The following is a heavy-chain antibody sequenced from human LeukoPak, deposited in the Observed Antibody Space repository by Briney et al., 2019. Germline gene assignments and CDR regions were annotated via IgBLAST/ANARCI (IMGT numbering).Heavy chain of an antibody. CDR3: ARVRTDYDFWSGYRYYYYYMDV. J-gene: IGHJ6*03. Sequence: PGGSLRLSCAASGFTVSSNFMSWVRQAPGKGLEWVSITYSAGSTYYSDSVKGRSTISRDNSKNTLDFQMNSLRVEDTAVYYCARVRTDYDFWSGYRYYYYYMDVWGKGTTVTVSS. V-gene: IGHV3-53*01. CDR2: TYSAGST. CDR1: GFTVSSNF. D-gene: IGHD3-3*01.